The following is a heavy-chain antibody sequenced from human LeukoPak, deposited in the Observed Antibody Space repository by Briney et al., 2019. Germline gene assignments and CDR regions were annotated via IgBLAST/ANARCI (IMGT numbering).Heavy chain of an antibody. CDR1: GLTLSSYA. J-gene: IGHJ6*02. V-gene: IGHV3-23*01. Sequence: SMRLSWAASGLTLSSYAMSWVRQPAKKGREWVALISGMGGSSYYASCGKDRSTISTDNSTNPPYLQITRLRAKDKAVYYCAKSPRGAVTGGYGMDVWGQGTTVTVSS. CDR2: ISGMGGSS. D-gene: IGHD6-19*01. CDR3: AKSPRGAVTGGYGMDV.